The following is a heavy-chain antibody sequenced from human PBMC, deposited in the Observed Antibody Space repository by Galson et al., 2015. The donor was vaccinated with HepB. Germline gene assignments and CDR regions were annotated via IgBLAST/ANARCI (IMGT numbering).Heavy chain of an antibody. V-gene: IGHV1-69*13. CDR3: AREGGGVSNPDAFDI. J-gene: IGHJ3*02. D-gene: IGHD3-16*01. CDR1: GGTFSSYA. CDR2: IIPIFGTA. Sequence: SVKVSCKASGGTFSSYAISWVRQAPGQGLEWMGGIIPIFGTANYAQKFQGRVTITADESTSTAYMELSSLRSEDTAVYYCAREGGGVSNPDAFDIWGQGTMVTVSS.